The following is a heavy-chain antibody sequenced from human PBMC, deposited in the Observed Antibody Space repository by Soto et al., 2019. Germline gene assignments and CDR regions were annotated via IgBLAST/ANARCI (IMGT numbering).Heavy chain of an antibody. Sequence: ASVKVSCKASGYTFTSYGISWVRQAPGQGLEWMGWISAYNGNTNYAQKLQGRVTMTTDTSTSTAYMELRSLRSDDTAVYYCARDYDFWSGSPPYYYYGMDVWGQGTTVTVSS. J-gene: IGHJ6*02. CDR2: ISAYNGNT. CDR1: GYTFTSYG. CDR3: ARDYDFWSGSPPYYYYGMDV. V-gene: IGHV1-18*01. D-gene: IGHD3-3*01.